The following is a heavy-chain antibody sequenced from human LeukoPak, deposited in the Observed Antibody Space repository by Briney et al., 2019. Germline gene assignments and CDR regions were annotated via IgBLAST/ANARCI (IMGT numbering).Heavy chain of an antibody. CDR2: INHSGST. V-gene: IGHV4-34*01. Sequence: PSETLSLTCAVYGGSFSGYYWSWIRQPPGKGLEWIGEINHSGSTNYNPSLKSRVTISVDKSKNQFSLKLSSVTAADTAVYYCARAGGIAAASSIDYWGQGTLVTASS. D-gene: IGHD6-13*01. CDR1: GGSFSGYY. CDR3: ARAGGIAAASSIDY. J-gene: IGHJ4*02.